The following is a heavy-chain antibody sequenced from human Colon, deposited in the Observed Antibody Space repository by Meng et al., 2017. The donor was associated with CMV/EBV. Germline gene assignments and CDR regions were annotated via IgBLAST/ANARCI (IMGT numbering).Heavy chain of an antibody. J-gene: IGHJ4*02. CDR1: GFTFDDYY. D-gene: IGHD2-2*01. CDR3: ARERGDIYCSSTSCYHDY. CDR2: VNWDGRTT. V-gene: IGHV3-43*01. Sequence: GESLKISCAASGFTFDDYYMHWVRQAPGKGLEWVALVNWDGRTTFYADSVKGRFTISRDNTKSSLSLQMNDVTTEDSAVYYCARERGDIYCSSTSCYHDYWGQGTLVTVSS.